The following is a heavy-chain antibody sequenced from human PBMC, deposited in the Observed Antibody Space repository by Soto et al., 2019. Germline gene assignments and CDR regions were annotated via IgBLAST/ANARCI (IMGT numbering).Heavy chain of an antibody. CDR2: INQDGSEK. J-gene: IGHJ4*02. Sequence: LRLSCAASGFTFSSYWMDWVRQAPGKGLEWVANINQDGSEKHYIDSVKGRFTISRDNAKNSLYLQMSSLTAEDSALYYCSTSLDYWGQGTLVTVSS. V-gene: IGHV3-7*01. CDR3: STSLDY. CDR1: GFTFSSYW.